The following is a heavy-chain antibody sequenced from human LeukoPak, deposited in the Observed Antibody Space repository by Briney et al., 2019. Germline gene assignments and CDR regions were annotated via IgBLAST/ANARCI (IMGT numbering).Heavy chain of an antibody. CDR2: FDPEDGET. CDR3: ARDLYCSGGSCYYSAVNY. D-gene: IGHD2-15*01. V-gene: IGHV1-24*01. Sequence: ASVKVSCKVSGYTLTELSMHWVRQAPGKGLEWMGGFDPEDGETIYAQKFQGRVTMTEDTSTDTAYMELSSLRSEDTAVYYCARDLYCSGGSCYYSAVNYWGQGTLVTVSS. CDR1: GYTLTELS. J-gene: IGHJ4*02.